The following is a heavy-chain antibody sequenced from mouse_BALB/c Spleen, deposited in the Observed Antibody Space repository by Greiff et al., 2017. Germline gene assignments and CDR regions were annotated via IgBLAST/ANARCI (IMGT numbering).Heavy chain of an antibody. D-gene: IGHD1-1*01. V-gene: IGHV1S56*01. CDR3: QFITTVEDYFDY. CDR2: IYPGNVNT. CDR1: GYTFTSYY. Sequence: QVQLQQSGPELVKPGASVRISCKASGYTFTSYYIHWVKQRPGQGLEWIGWIYPGNVNTKYNEKFKGKATLTADKSSSTAYMQLSSLTSEDSAVYFCQFITTVEDYFDYWGQGTTLTVSS. J-gene: IGHJ2*01.